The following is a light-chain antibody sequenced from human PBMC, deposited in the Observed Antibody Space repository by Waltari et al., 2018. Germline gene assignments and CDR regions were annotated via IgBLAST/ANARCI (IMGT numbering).Light chain of an antibody. J-gene: IGKJ5*01. V-gene: IGKV3-20*01. CDR2: GAS. Sequence: EIVLTQSPGTLSLSPGERATPSCRANQHVDRNYLAWFRQKPGQAPRLLIYGASSRATGIPDRFSGSVSGTDFTLTISRREPEDFALYYCQQYGSSAFTFGQGTRLEI. CDR3: QQYGSSAFT. CDR1: QHVDRNY.